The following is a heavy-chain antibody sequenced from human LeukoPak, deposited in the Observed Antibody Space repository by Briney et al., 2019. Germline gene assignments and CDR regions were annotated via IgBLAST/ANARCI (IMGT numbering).Heavy chain of an antibody. CDR3: ASPATQLRGVIWPVPDY. D-gene: IGHD3-10*01. CDR1: GFTFSNYA. Sequence: GGSLRLSCAASGFTFSNYAMSWVRQAPGKGLEWVSSISASGGSTYYADSVKGRFTISRDNSKNTLFLQMNSLTAEDTAVYYCASPATQLRGVIWPVPDYWGQGTLVTVSS. V-gene: IGHV3-23*01. J-gene: IGHJ4*02. CDR2: ISASGGST.